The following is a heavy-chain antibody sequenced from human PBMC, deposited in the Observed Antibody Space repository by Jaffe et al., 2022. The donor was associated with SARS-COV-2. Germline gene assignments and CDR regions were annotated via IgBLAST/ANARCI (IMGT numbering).Heavy chain of an antibody. CDR2: IIPNLDIG. J-gene: IGHJ4*02. CDR1: GGTLSSYT. D-gene: IGHD3-22*01. CDR3: IWSYDSTGHMENFDY. V-gene: IGHV1-69*02. Sequence: QVQLVQSGAEVKKPGSSVKVSCRASGGTLSSYTISWVRQAPGQGLEWMGRIIPNLDIGNNAQNFQGRVTITADKSTNTAYMELSSLRSEDTAVYYCIWSYDSTGHMENFDYWGQGALVTVSS.